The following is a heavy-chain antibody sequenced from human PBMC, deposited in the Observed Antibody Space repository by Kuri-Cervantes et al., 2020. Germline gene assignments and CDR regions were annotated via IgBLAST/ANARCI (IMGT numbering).Heavy chain of an antibody. CDR1: GYTFTSYD. V-gene: IGHV1-8*01. CDR3: ARDLWFGEFYYYYGMDV. D-gene: IGHD3-10*01. CDR2: MNPNSGNT. J-gene: IGHJ6*02. Sequence: ASVKVSCKASGYTFTSYDINWVRQATGQGLEWMGWMNPNSGNTGYAQKFQGRVTMTRNTSISTAYMELSSLRSEDTAVYYCARDLWFGEFYYYYGMDVGGQGTTVTVSS.